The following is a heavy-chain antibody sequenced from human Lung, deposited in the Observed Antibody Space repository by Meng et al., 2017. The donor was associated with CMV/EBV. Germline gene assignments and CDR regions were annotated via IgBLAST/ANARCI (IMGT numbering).Heavy chain of an antibody. CDR1: GFTFSSYS. CDR3: ARDPDPYYDILTGYSDDAFDI. D-gene: IGHD3-9*01. CDR2: ISSSSSYI. J-gene: IGHJ3*02. V-gene: IGHV3-21*01. Sequence: GESLKISCAASGFTFSSYSMNWVRQAPGKGLEWVSSISSSSSYIYYADSVKGRFTISRDNAKNSLYLQMNSLRAEDTAVYYCARDPDPYYDILTGYSDDAFDIWGQGTMVTGSS.